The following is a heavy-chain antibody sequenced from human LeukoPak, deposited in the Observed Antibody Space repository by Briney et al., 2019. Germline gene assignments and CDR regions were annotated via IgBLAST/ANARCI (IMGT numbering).Heavy chain of an antibody. D-gene: IGHD3-10*01. V-gene: IGHV1-3*01. J-gene: IGHJ4*02. CDR2: INAGNGNT. CDR1: GYTFTSYA. Sequence: ASVKVSCKASGYTFTSYAMHWVRQAPGQRLEWMGWINAGNGNTKYSQEFQGRVTITRDTSTSTAYMELRSLRSDDTAVYYCARVGVTRIWFGESYYFDYWGQGTLVTVSS. CDR3: ARVGVTRIWFGESYYFDY.